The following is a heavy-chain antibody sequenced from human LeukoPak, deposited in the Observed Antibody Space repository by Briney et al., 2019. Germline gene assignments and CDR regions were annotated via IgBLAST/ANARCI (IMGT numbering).Heavy chain of an antibody. J-gene: IGHJ6*03. CDR3: ARARPSRGYYYYYMDV. V-gene: IGHV4-34*01. CDR2: INHSGST. Sequence: SETLSLTCAVYGGSFSGYYWSWIRQPPGKGLEWIGEINHSGSTNYNPSLKSRVTISVDTSKNQFSLKLSSVTAAGTAVYYCARARPSRGYYYYYMDVWGKGTTVTVSS. CDR1: GGSFSGYY. D-gene: IGHD3-10*01.